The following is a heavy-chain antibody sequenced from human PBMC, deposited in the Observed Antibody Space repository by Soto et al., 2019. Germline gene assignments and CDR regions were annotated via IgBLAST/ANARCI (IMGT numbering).Heavy chain of an antibody. Sequence: ASLKASCKASGYTFTSYDINWVRQATGQGLEWMGWMNPNSGNTGYAQKFQGRVTMTSNTSISTAYMELSSLRSEDTAVYYCARARTWIQLWLPYYYYMDVWGKGTTVTVSS. J-gene: IGHJ6*03. CDR3: ARARTWIQLWLPYYYYMDV. CDR2: MNPNSGNT. V-gene: IGHV1-8*01. CDR1: GYTFTSYD. D-gene: IGHD5-18*01.